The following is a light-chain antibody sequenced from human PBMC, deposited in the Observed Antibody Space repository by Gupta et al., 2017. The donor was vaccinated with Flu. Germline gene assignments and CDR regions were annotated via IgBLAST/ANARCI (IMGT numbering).Light chain of an antibody. CDR3: MEGTHPWT. CDR2: EVT. V-gene: IGKV2-30*01. J-gene: IGKJ2*02. CDR1: QSLLNSDENNF. Sequence: ISWRSNQSLLNSDENNFYYWFQQRAGQSPRRLNKEVTNQDAGVQSRCSGRGSSTDLTQKISRVEAEDVVVYYWMEGTHPWTFGQGTKLEIK.